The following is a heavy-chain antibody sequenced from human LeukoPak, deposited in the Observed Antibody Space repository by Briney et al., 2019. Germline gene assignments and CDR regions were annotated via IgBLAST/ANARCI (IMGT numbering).Heavy chain of an antibody. CDR3: AINLVVVTAIDY. J-gene: IGHJ4*02. CDR2: INPDSGGT. CDR1: GYSFTGYY. Sequence: ASVTVSCKASGYSFTGYYMHWVRQAPGQGLEWMGWINPDSGGTNYAQNFQGRVTMTRDTSISTAYMELSRLRSDDTAVYYCAINLVVVTAIDYWGQGTLVTVSS. V-gene: IGHV1-2*02. D-gene: IGHD2-21*02.